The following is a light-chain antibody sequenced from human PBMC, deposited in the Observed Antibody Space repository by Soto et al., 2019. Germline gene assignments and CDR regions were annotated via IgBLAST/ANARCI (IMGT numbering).Light chain of an antibody. CDR2: DVS. CDR3: TSYTSSTPFYV. J-gene: IGLJ1*01. Sequence: QSVLTQPASVSGCPGQSIAISCTGVRTDVADGYDYVSWYQQHPGQAPQLIIYDVSNRPSGVSDRFSGSKSGNTASLTISGLQAEDEAEYYCTSYTSSTPFYVFATGTKVNV. CDR1: RTDVADGYDY. V-gene: IGLV2-14*03.